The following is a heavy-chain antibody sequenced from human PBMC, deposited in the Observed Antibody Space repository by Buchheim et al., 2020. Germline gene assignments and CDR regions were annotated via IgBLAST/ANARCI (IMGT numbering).Heavy chain of an antibody. CDR1: GASVSNISFY. D-gene: IGHD3/OR15-3a*01. CDR3: AREFGLVREPADSYYYYSLDV. CDR2: IYNSGTT. V-gene: IGHV4-61*01. Sequence: QVQLQESGPGLVKPSETLSLTCAVSGASVSNISFYWSWIRQPPGKGLEWIGYIYNSGTTNYNPSLKSRITMSVDTSRNQFSLRLRSVTAADTAVYYCAREFGLVREPADSYYYYSLDVWGQGTT. J-gene: IGHJ6*02.